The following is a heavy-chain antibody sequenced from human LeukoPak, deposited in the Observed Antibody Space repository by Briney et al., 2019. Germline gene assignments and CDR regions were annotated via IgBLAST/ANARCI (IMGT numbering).Heavy chain of an antibody. J-gene: IGHJ4*02. CDR1: GFTFSSYS. CDR2: ISSSSSYI. D-gene: IGHD4-23*01. Sequence: PGGSLRLSCAASGFTFSSYSMNWVRQAPGKGLEGVSSISSSSSYIYYADSVKGRFTISRDNAKNSLYLQMNSLRAEDTAVYYCARVHYFYGGNSEVYFDYWGQGTLVTVSS. CDR3: ARVHYFYGGNSEVYFDY. V-gene: IGHV3-21*01.